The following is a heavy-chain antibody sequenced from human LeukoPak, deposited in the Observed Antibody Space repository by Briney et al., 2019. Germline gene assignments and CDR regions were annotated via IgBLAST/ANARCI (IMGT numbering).Heavy chain of an antibody. J-gene: IGHJ4*02. Sequence: SETLSLTCTVSGGSISTGSTNYWGWIRQPPGKGLEWIGSIYYSGSTYYNPSLMSRVTISVDTSKNQFSLNLTSVTAADTAVYYCAREWDMALWGQGTLVTVSS. V-gene: IGHV4-39*07. CDR3: AREWDMAL. CDR2: IYYSGST. CDR1: GGSISTGSTNY. D-gene: IGHD1-26*01.